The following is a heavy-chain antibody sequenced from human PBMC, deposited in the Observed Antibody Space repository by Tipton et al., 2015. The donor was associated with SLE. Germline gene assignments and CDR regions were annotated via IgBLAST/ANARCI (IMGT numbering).Heavy chain of an antibody. CDR3: ARHDTNYGRNWFDP. Sequence: GLVKPSETLSLTCTVSGGSISSHYWSWIRQPPGKGLEWIGYFYYSGSTYYIPSLQSRVTMSVDTSKNHFSLKLSSVTAADTAVYYCARHDTNYGRNWFDPWGQGTLVTVSS. CDR1: GGSISSHY. D-gene: IGHD2-8*01. CDR2: FYYSGST. V-gene: IGHV4-59*04. J-gene: IGHJ5*02.